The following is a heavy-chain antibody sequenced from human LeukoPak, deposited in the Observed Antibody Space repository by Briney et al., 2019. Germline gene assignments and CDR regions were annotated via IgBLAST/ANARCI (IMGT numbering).Heavy chain of an antibody. CDR1: GFTFSPYA. J-gene: IGHJ5*02. V-gene: IGHV3-23*01. Sequence: PGGSQRLSCAASGFTFSPYAMSWVRQAPGKGLEWVSAISGSGGSTYYADSVKGRFTISRDNSKNTLYLQMNSLRAEDTAVYYCAKDGGFIVVVPEATFDPWGQGTLVTVSS. D-gene: IGHD2-2*01. CDR3: AKDGGFIVVVPEATFDP. CDR2: ISGSGGST.